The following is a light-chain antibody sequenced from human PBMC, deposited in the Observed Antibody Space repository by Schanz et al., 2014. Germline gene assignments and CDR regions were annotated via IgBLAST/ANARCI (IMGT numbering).Light chain of an antibody. Sequence: EIVLTQSPGTLSLSPGERATLSCRASQSVSSSYLAWYQQKPGQAPRLLIYDASNRATGIPARFSGSGSGTEFTLTISRLEPEDFAVYYCQQYGISRFTFGPGTKVDIK. J-gene: IGKJ3*01. CDR3: QQYGISRFT. V-gene: IGKV3-20*01. CDR1: QSVSSSY. CDR2: DAS.